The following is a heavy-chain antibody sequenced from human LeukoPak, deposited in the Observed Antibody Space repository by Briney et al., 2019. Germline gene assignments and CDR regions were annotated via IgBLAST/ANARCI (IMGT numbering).Heavy chain of an antibody. CDR2: IYSVGNT. Sequence: GGSLRLSCTVSGFTFSSNSMSWVRQAPGKGLEWVSFIYSVGNTHYSDSVKGRFTISRDNSKNTLYLQMNSLRVEDTAVYYCARDPLSYYYDSSGFDGLDIWGQGTMVTVSS. CDR3: ARDPLSYYYDSSGFDGLDI. J-gene: IGHJ3*02. V-gene: IGHV3-53*01. D-gene: IGHD3-22*01. CDR1: GFTFSSNS.